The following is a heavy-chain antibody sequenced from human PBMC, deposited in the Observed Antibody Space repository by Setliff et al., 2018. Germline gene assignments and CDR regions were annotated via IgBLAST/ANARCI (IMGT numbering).Heavy chain of an antibody. Sequence: PGGSLRLSCAASGFTFSDYNMNWVRQAPGKGLEWLSYISSSSGTIFYADSIKGRFTISRENAKSSLYLQMNSLRAEDTAVFYCARSPANGGHDAFDIWGQGTMVTVS. CDR1: GFTFSDYN. J-gene: IGHJ3*02. D-gene: IGHD6-25*01. V-gene: IGHV3-48*04. CDR2: ISSSSGTI. CDR3: ARSPANGGHDAFDI.